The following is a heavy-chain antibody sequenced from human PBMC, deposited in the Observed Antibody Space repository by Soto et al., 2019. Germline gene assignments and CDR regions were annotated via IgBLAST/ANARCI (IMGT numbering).Heavy chain of an antibody. CDR2: IWYDGSNK. V-gene: IGHV3-33*01. CDR3: ARGGYYDFWSGYYNPDYYYYGMDV. J-gene: IGHJ6*02. D-gene: IGHD3-3*01. Sequence: GGSLRLSCAASGFTFSSYGMHWVRQAPGKGLEWVAVIWYDGSNKYYADSVKGRFTISRDNSKNTLYLQMNSLRAEDTAVYYCARGGYYDFWSGYYNPDYYYYGMDVCGQGPSVTVSS. CDR1: GFTFSSYG.